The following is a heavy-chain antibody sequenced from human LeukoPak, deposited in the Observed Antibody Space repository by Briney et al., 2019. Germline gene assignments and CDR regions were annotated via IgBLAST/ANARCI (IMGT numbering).Heavy chain of an antibody. Sequence: PGGSLRLSCATFGFKFYDYGMTWVRQAPGKGLEWVSSIKWNSDITTYGDSVKGRFTISRDNAKNSLYLEMNSLRAEDTAPYYCARDETGIDYWGQGTLVTVSS. CDR3: ARDETGIDY. J-gene: IGHJ4*02. V-gene: IGHV3-20*04. CDR2: IKWNSDIT. D-gene: IGHD3-9*01. CDR1: GFKFYDYG.